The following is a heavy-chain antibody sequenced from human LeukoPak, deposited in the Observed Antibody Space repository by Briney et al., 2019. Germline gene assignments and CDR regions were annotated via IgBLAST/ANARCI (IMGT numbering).Heavy chain of an antibody. J-gene: IGHJ5*02. CDR2: IYSDNT. CDR3: AKERQWLVRGNWFDP. V-gene: IGHV3-53*01. Sequence: GGSLRLSCAASEFSVGSNYMTWVRQAPGKGLEWVSFIYSDNTHYSDSVKGRFTISRDNSKNTLYVQMNSLRAEDTAVYYCAKERQWLVRGNWFDPWGQGTLVTVSS. CDR1: EFSVGSNY. D-gene: IGHD6-19*01.